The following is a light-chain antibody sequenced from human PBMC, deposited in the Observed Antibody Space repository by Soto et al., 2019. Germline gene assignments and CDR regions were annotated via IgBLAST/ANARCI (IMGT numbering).Light chain of an antibody. J-gene: IGKJ5*01. CDR2: DAS. Sequence: EIVLTQSPATLSLSPGERATLSCRASQGVSSHLAWYQHKPGQAPRLLIYDASSRATGVPARFSGSGSGIDFTLTISSLESEDVAVYYCQQRRNWPITFGQGTRLEIK. CDR3: QQRRNWPIT. V-gene: IGKV3-11*01. CDR1: QGVSSH.